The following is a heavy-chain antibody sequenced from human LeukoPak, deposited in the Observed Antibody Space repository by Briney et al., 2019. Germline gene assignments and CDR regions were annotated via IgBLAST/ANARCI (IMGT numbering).Heavy chain of an antibody. J-gene: IGHJ4*02. Sequence: PGRSLRLSCAASGFTFSSYGMHWVRQAPGKGLEWVAVIWYDGSNKYYADSVKGRFTISRDNSKNTLYLQMNSLRAEDTAVYYCAREGDGSQPYYFDYWGQGTLVTVSS. CDR2: IWYDGSNK. V-gene: IGHV3-33*01. CDR3: AREGDGSQPYYFDY. D-gene: IGHD5-24*01. CDR1: GFTFSSYG.